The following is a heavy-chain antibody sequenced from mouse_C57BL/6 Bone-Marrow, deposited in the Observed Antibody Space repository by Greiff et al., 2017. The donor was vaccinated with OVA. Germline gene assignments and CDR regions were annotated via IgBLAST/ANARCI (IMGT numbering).Heavy chain of an antibody. D-gene: IGHD6-1*01. CDR2: IDPSDSYT. V-gene: IGHV1-69*01. CDR1: GYTFTSYW. CDR3: ASSDYYAMDY. J-gene: IGHJ4*01. Sequence: VQLQQPGAELVMPGASVKLSCKASGYTFTSYWMHWVKQRPGQGLEWIGEIDPSDSYTNYNQKFKGKSTLTVDKSSSTAYMPRSSLTSEDSAVYYCASSDYYAMDYWGQGTSVTVSS.